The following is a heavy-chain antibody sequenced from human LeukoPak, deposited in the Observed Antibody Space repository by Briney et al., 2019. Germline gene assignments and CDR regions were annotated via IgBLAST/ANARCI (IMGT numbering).Heavy chain of an antibody. CDR2: IYHSGST. CDR3: ARGGQQQLVPSYYYYYMDV. D-gene: IGHD6-13*01. CDR1: GDSFSSYY. J-gene: IGHJ6*03. Sequence: SETLSLTCTFSGDSFSSYYWSWIRRPPGKGLEWIGEIYHSGSTNYNPSLKSRVTISVDKSKNQFSLKLSSVTAADTAVYYCARGGQQQLVPSYYYYYMDVWGKGTTVTVSS. V-gene: IGHV4-34*01.